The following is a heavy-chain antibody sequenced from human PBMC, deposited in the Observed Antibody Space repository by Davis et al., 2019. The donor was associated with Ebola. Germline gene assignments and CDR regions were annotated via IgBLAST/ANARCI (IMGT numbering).Heavy chain of an antibody. D-gene: IGHD3-16*01. Sequence: PGGSLRLSCAASGFTFSDYYMSWTRQAPGKGLEWVSHISTSGSIINYADSVKGRFTISRDNVNNLLYLHMNSLRAEDTAVYYCARDIAGGSDYWGQGTLVTVSS. J-gene: IGHJ4*02. CDR3: ARDIAGGSDY. CDR1: GFTFSDYY. V-gene: IGHV3-11*04. CDR2: ISTSGSII.